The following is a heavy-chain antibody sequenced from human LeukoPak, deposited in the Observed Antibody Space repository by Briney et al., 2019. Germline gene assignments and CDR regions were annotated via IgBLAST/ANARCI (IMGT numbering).Heavy chain of an antibody. D-gene: IGHD3-10*01. J-gene: IGHJ4*02. CDR2: ISGSGGST. Sequence: GGSLRLSCAASGFTFSSYAMSWVRQAPGKGLEWVSAISGSGGSTYYAESVKGRFTISRDNSKNTLYLQMNSLRAEDTAVYYCAKTGIGVYYGSGSYPYYFDYWGQGTLVTVSS. V-gene: IGHV3-23*01. CDR3: AKTGIGVYYGSGSYPYYFDY. CDR1: GFTFSSYA.